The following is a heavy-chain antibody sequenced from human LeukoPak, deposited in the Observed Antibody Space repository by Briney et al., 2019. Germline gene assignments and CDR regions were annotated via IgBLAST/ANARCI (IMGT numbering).Heavy chain of an antibody. CDR3: ARESACGTTNCLAPTDWLDP. Sequence: ASVKVSCKASGYTFTGYYMHWVRQAPGQGLEWMGWISPNSGDTDIAQKFQGRVTMTRDTSIATSYMEVDSLTSDDTAVYYCARESACGTTNCLAPTDWLDPWGQGTLVIVSS. D-gene: IGHD2-2*01. V-gene: IGHV1-2*02. CDR2: ISPNSGDT. CDR1: GYTFTGYY. J-gene: IGHJ5*02.